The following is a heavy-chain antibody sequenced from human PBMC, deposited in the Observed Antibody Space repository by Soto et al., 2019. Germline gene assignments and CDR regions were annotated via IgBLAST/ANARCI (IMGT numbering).Heavy chain of an antibody. J-gene: IGHJ6*03. Sequence: ASVKVSCKASGYTFTSYDINWVRQATGQGLEWMGWMNPNSGNTGYAQKFQGRVTMTRNTSISTAYMELSSLRSEDTAVYYCARSYDFWSGPAGLDYYYMDVWGKGTTVTVSS. D-gene: IGHD3-3*01. CDR1: GYTFTSYD. CDR3: ARSYDFWSGPAGLDYYYMDV. V-gene: IGHV1-8*01. CDR2: MNPNSGNT.